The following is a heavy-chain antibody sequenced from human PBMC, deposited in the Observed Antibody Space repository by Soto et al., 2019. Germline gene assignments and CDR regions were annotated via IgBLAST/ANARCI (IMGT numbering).Heavy chain of an antibody. V-gene: IGHV1-69*13. D-gene: IGHD5-12*01. CDR2: IIPIFGTA. CDR3: ARVVLREMATTMDYYGMDV. J-gene: IGHJ6*02. Sequence: GASVKVSCKASGGTFSSYAISWVRQAPGQGLEWMGGIIPIFGTANYAQKFQGRVTITADESTSTAYMELSSLRSEDTAVYYCARVVLREMATTMDYYGMDVWGQGTTVTVSS. CDR1: GGTFSSYA.